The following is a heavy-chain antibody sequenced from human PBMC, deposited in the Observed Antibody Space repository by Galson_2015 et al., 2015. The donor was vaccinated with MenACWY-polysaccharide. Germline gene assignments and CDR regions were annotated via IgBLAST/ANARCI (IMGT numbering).Heavy chain of an antibody. D-gene: IGHD3-10*02. CDR1: GFTFNSFA. CDR3: AMSHYVSCCWGLVP. Sequence: SLRLSCAASGFTFNSFAMHWVRQAPGKGLEWVALISYDASNKFYADSLKGRFTITRDNSRNTLYLQMVSLRAEDTALYYCAMSHYVSCCWGLVPWGQGTLVTVSS. J-gene: IGHJ5*02. CDR2: ISYDASNK. V-gene: IGHV3-30-3*01.